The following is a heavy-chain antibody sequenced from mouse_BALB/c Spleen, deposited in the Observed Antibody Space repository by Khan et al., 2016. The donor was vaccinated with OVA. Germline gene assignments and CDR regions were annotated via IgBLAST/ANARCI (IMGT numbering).Heavy chain of an antibody. Sequence: QVQLKESGAELARPGASVKMSCKASGYTFTTYTMHWVKQRPGPGLEWIGYINPSNGYTNYNQKFKDKSTLTADKSSSTAYMQLSSLTSDYSAVYYCEREGAYYRSDGWFSYWGQGTLVTVAA. CDR2: INPSNGYT. D-gene: IGHD2-14*01. J-gene: IGHJ3*01. CDR1: GYTFTTYT. CDR3: EREGAYYRSDGWFSY. V-gene: IGHV1-4*01.